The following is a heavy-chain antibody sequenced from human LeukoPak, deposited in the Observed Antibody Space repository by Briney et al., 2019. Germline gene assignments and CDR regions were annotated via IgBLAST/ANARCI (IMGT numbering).Heavy chain of an antibody. CDR1: GFTFSSYE. CDR3: ERGRQQLGYYSGMDV. CDR2: ISSSGSTI. J-gene: IGHJ6*02. D-gene: IGHD6-13*01. V-gene: IGHV3-48*03. Sequence: GGSLRLSCAASGFTFSSYEMNWVRQAPGKGLEWVSYISSSGSTIYYADSVKGRFTISRDNAKNSLYLQMNSLRAEDTAVYYCERGRQQLGYYSGMDVWGQGTTVTVSS.